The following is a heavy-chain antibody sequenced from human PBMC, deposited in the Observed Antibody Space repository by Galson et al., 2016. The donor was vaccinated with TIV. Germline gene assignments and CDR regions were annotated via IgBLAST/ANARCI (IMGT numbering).Heavy chain of an antibody. V-gene: IGHV1-69*13. J-gene: IGHJ6*02. CDR2: IIPLFGTA. Sequence: SVKVSCKASGDTFTSYPFNWVRQAPGQGLEWMGGIIPLFGTANYAQKFQGRVTVTADDSTSTVYLDLTSLRSEDTAVYYCAKDRNTALVTYHYYYGMDVWGQGTTVTVSS. CDR1: GDTFTSYP. CDR3: AKDRNTALVTYHYYYGMDV. D-gene: IGHD5-18*01.